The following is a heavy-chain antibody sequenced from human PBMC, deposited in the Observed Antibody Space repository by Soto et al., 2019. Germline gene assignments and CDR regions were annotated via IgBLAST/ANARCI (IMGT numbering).Heavy chain of an antibody. CDR2: FVPMFSSS. D-gene: IGHD1-26*01. CDR1: GTTFSTHG. CDR3: ARTGGTYYFDH. J-gene: IGHJ4*02. V-gene: IGHV1-69*01. Sequence: QVQLVQSGAEVRKPGSSVNVSCKASGTTFSTHGIHWVRQAPGQGREWMGGFVPMFSSSNYAQKFQGRLTIVAEESTNSVYMELNSLRVDDSAIYYCARTGGTYYFDHWGQGTLVTVSS.